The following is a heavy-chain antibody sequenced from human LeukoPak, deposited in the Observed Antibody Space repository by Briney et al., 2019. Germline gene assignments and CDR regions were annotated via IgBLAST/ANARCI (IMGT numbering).Heavy chain of an antibody. D-gene: IGHD6-13*01. CDR2: IIPIFGTA. Sequence: GSSVKVSCKASGGTFSSYAISWVRQAPGQGLEWMGGIIPIFGTANYAQKFQGRVTITADESTSTAYMELSSLRSEDTAVYYCASDSYSSSSKTNYYYMDVWGKGTTVTISS. CDR1: GGTFSSYA. J-gene: IGHJ6*03. V-gene: IGHV1-69*01. CDR3: ASDSYSSSSKTNYYYMDV.